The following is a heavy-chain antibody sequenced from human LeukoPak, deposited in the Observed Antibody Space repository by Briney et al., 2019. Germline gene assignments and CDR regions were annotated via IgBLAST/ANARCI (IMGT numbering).Heavy chain of an antibody. J-gene: IGHJ5*02. Sequence: PGRSLRLSCAASGFTFSSYAMHWVRQAPGKGLEWVALIWYDGSNTYYTDSVRGRFTISRDNSKSTLYLQMNSLRAEDTAIYYCAGDRKSGNFLGEFDHWGLGTLVTVSS. CDR1: GFTFSSYA. D-gene: IGHD1-26*01. V-gene: IGHV3-33*08. CDR2: IWYDGSNT. CDR3: AGDRKSGNFLGEFDH.